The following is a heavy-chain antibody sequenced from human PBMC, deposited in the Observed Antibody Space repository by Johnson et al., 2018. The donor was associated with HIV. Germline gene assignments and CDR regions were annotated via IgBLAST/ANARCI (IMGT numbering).Heavy chain of an antibody. CDR2: ISYDGSNK. V-gene: IGHV3-30-3*01. Sequence: QVQLVESGGGVVQPGRSLRLSCAASGFTFSSYAIHWVRQAPGKGLEWVAVISYDGSNKYYTDSVKGRFTISRDNSKNPLYLQMSSLRAEDTAVYCGAREVDAFDMWGQGTLVTVSS. J-gene: IGHJ3*02. CDR3: AREVDAFDM. CDR1: GFTFSSYA.